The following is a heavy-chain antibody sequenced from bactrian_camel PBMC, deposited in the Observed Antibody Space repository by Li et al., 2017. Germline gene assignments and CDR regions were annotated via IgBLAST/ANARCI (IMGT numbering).Heavy chain of an antibody. CDR1: GDTYC. D-gene: IGHD7*01. V-gene: IGHV3S54*01. Sequence: QVQLVESGGGSVQTGGTLRISCTASGDTYCMGWFRQAPGTEREGVAAIYSAGGQTLYAASVKGRFTISQDNARVTLYLQMDSLKTEDTAMYYCAGARAIGGTYHQVYWGQGTQVTVS. CDR3: AGARAIGGTYHQVY. CDR2: IYSAGGQT. J-gene: IGHJ4*01.